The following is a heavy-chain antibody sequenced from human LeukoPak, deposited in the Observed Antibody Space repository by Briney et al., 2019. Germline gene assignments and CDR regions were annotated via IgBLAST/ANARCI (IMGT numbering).Heavy chain of an antibody. CDR3: ARVQNYYDSSGPMSP. Sequence: ASVKVSCKASGYTFTGYYMHWVGQAPGQGLEWMGWINPNSGGTNYAQKFQGRVTMTRDTSISTAYMELSRLRSDDTAVYYCARVQNYYDSSGPMSPWGQGTLVTVSS. CDR1: GYTFTGYY. CDR2: INPNSGGT. V-gene: IGHV1-2*02. D-gene: IGHD3-22*01. J-gene: IGHJ5*02.